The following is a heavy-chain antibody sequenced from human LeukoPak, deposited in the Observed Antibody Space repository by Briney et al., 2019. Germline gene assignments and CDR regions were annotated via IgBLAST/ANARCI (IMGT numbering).Heavy chain of an antibody. CDR3: ARHVSSGVVLYAFDI. CDR2: IYYSGST. D-gene: IGHD6-19*01. CDR1: GGSISSSSYY. J-gene: IGHJ3*02. V-gene: IGHV4-39*01. Sequence: SETLSLTCTVSGGSISSSSYYWGWIRQPPGKGLEWIGSIYYSGSTYYNPPLKSRVTISVDTSKNQFSPKLSSVTAADTAVYYSARHVSSGVVLYAFDIWGQGTMVTVSS.